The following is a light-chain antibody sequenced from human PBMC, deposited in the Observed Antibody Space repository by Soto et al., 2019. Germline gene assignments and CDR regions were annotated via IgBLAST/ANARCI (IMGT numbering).Light chain of an antibody. V-gene: IGLV2-8*01. J-gene: IGLJ1*01. Sequence: QSALTQPPSASGSPGQSVTISCTGASSDVGAYNYVSWYQQHPGKAPKLVIYEVNKRPSGVPDRFSGSKSGTTASLIVSGLQAEDEADYYCCSYAGSLYVFGTGTKLTVL. CDR1: SSDVGAYNY. CDR2: EVN. CDR3: CSYAGSLYV.